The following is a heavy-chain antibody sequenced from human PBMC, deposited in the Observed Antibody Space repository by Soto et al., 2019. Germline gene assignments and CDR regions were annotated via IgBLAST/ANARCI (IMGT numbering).Heavy chain of an antibody. CDR2: IYYSGST. J-gene: IGHJ4*02. Sequence: PSETLSLTCTVSGVSISSYYWSCIRQPPGKGLEWIGYIYYSGSTNYNPSLKSRVTISVDTSKNQFSLKLSSVTAADTAVYYCAREGSSWYAPDYWGQGTRVTVS. CDR1: GVSISSYY. CDR3: AREGSSWYAPDY. V-gene: IGHV4-59*01. D-gene: IGHD6-13*01.